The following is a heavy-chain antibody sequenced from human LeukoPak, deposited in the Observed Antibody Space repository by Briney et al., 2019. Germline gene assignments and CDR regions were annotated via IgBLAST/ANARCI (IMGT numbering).Heavy chain of an antibody. J-gene: IGHJ4*02. Sequence: GGSLRLSCVASGFSFSDYSMNWVRQSPGKGLEWISYITSRSAFTYFADSVKGRFTISRDDAKNTLYLQMNSLRAEDTAVYYCARTKTAMATGSFDYWGQGTLVTVSS. CDR2: ITSRSAFT. V-gene: IGHV3-48*01. CDR3: ARTKTAMATGSFDY. D-gene: IGHD5-18*01. CDR1: GFSFSDYS.